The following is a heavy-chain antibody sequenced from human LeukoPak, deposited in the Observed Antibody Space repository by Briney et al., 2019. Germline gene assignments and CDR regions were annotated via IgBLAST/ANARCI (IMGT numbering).Heavy chain of an antibody. J-gene: IGHJ4*02. CDR2: IYHNGIT. D-gene: IGHD3-10*01. CDR3: AREANYYGSGSYFEGTFDY. CDR1: GVSISTHY. V-gene: IGHV4-59*11. Sequence: SETLSLTCNVSGVSISTHYWSWIRQSPGKGLEWIGYIYHNGITNYNPSLKSRVTISIDTSKNEFSLKLTSVTAADTAVYYCAREANYYGSGSYFEGTFDYWGQGSLVTVSS.